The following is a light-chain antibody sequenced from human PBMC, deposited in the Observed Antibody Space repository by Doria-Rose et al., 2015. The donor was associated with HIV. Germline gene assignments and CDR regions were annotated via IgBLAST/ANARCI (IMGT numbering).Light chain of an antibody. V-gene: IGKV3-20*01. CDR1: QSFSSTY. CDR3: HQYVTSWT. Sequence: TQSPGTLSLSPGERATLSCRASQSFSSTYLAWYQQNPGQAPSLLIYDGSTRAAGIPDRFSASGSGTDFTLTINRLEPEDFALYYCHQYVTSWTFGQGTKVEI. CDR2: DGS. J-gene: IGKJ1*01.